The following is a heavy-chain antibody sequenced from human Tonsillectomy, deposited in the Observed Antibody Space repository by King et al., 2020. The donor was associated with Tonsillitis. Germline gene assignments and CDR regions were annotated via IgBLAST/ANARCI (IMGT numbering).Heavy chain of an antibody. CDR3: ARGGYCTNGVCYHYMDV. D-gene: IGHD2-8*01. J-gene: IGHJ6*03. Sequence: QVQLQESGPGLVKPSETLSLTCTVSGGSISSYYWSWIRQPPGKGLEWIGHIYYSGSTNYNPSLKSRVTISVDTSKNQFSLKLSSVTAADTAVYYCARGGYCTNGVCYHYMDVWGKGTTVTVSS. CDR1: GGSISSYY. CDR2: IYYSGST. V-gene: IGHV4-59*01.